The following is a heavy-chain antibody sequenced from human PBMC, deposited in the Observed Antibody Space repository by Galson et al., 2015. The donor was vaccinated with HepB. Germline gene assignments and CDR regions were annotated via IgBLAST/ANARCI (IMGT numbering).Heavy chain of an antibody. D-gene: IGHD2-2*01. J-gene: IGHJ4*02. CDR2: ISSNGGST. CDR1: GFTFSNFA. CDR3: ARGRYCGSTSCRYFDY. Sequence: SLRLSCAASGFTFSNFAMHWVRQAPGKGLEYVSAISSNGGSTYYADSVKSRFTISRDNSKNTLYLQMGSLRADDMAVYYCARGRYCGSTSCRYFDYWGQGTLVTVSS. V-gene: IGHV3-64*02.